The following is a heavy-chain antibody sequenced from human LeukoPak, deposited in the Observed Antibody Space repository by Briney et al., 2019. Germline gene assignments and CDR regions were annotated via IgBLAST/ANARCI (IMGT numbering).Heavy chain of an antibody. CDR2: IDWDDDK. D-gene: IGHD3-3*01. CDR1: GFSLSTSGMC. V-gene: IGHV2-70*11. J-gene: IGHJ4*02. Sequence: ESGPTLVNPTQTLTLTCTFSGFSLSTSGMCVSWIRQPPGKALEWLARIDWDDDKYYSTSLKTRLTISKDTSKNQVVLTMTNMDPVDTATYYCARIVRYYDFWSGYHTYYFDYWGQGTLVTVSS. CDR3: ARIVRYYDFWSGYHTYYFDY.